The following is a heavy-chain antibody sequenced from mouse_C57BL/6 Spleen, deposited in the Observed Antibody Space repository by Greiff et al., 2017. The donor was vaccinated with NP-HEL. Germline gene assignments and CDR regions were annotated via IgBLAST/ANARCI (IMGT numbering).Heavy chain of an antibody. D-gene: IGHD1-1*01. CDR2: IHPNSGST. CDR3: ARDYYGSRAMDY. J-gene: IGHJ4*01. CDR1: GYTFTSYW. Sequence: QVQLQQPRAELVKPGASVKLSCKASGYTFTSYWMHWVKQRPGQGLEWIGMIHPNSGSTNYNEKFKSKATLTVDKSSSTAYMQLSSLTSEDSAVYYCARDYYGSRAMDYWGQGTSVTVSS. V-gene: IGHV1-64*01.